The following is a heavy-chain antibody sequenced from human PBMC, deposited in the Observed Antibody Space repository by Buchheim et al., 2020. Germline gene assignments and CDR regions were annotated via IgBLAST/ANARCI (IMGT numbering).Heavy chain of an antibody. J-gene: IGHJ6*02. D-gene: IGHD6-19*01. CDR2: ISYDGSNK. Sequence: QVQLVESGGGVVQPGRSLRLSCAASGFTFSSYAMHWVRQAPGKGLEWVAVISYDGSNKYYADSVKGRFTISRDNSKNTLYLPMNSLRAEDTAVYYCARALVAVAGYYYYGMDVWGQGTT. V-gene: IGHV3-30*04. CDR1: GFTFSSYA. CDR3: ARALVAVAGYYYYGMDV.